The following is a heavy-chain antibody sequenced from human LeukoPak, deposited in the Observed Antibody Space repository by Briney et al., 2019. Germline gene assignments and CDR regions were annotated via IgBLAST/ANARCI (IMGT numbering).Heavy chain of an antibody. D-gene: IGHD6-19*01. CDR2: IYTSETT. V-gene: IGHV4-4*09. CDR1: GASISSYY. CDR3: ARHRSPSSLSYFDI. Sequence: NPSETLSLTCSVSGASISSYYWSWIRQPPGKGLEWIGYIYTSETTNYNPSLRSRVTISIDTSKNQFSLRLSSVAAADTAVYYCARHRSPSSLSYFDIWGQGTLVIVSS. J-gene: IGHJ4*02.